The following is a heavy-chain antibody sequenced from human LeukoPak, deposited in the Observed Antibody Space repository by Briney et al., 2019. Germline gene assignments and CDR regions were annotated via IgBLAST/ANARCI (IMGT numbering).Heavy chain of an antibody. CDR2: ISASGGTK. J-gene: IGHJ4*02. V-gene: IGHV3-23*01. D-gene: IGHD1-1*01. CDR3: ARSLKWNLVGFDY. CDR1: GFTFSNYA. Sequence: PGGSLRLSCAASGFTFSNYAMNWVRQAPGKGLEWVSCISASGGTKLYADSVKGRFIISRDDSKNTLYVQMSSLRAEDTAVYYCARSLKWNLVGFDYWGQGTLVTVS.